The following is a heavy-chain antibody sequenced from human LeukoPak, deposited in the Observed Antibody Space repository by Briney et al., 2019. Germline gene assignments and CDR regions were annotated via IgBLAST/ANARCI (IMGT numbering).Heavy chain of an antibody. D-gene: IGHD3-10*02. V-gene: IGHV3-23*01. CDR3: AELGITMIGGV. Sequence: GGSPRLSCAASGFSFSSYGMSWVRQAPGKGLEWISAITGSGGTTYYADSVEGRFTISRDNSKNSLYLQMNSLRAEDTAVYYCAELGITMIGGVWGKGTTVTISS. CDR2: ITGSGGTT. J-gene: IGHJ6*04. CDR1: GFSFSSYG.